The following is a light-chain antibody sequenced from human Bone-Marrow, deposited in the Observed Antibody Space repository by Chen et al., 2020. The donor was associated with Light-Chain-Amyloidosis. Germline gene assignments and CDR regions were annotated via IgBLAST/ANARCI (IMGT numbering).Light chain of an antibody. CDR1: DLPTKY. V-gene: IGLV3-25*03. CDR3: QSADSSGTYEVI. CDR2: RET. J-gene: IGLJ2*01. Sequence: SYELTHPPSVSVSPGQTARMTCSGDDLPTKYAYWYQQKPGQAPVLVIHRETERPSGISERCSGSSSGTTATLTISGVQAEDEADYHCQSADSSGTYEVIFGGGTKLTVL.